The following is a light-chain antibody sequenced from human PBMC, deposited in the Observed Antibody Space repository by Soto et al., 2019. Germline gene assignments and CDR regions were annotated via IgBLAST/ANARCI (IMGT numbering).Light chain of an antibody. V-gene: IGKV3-11*01. CDR3: QQRRLLYS. CDR2: DTS. J-gene: IGKJ2*03. Sequence: EVVLTQSPATLSLSPGERATLSCRASQSVGSYLAWYQQTPGQAPRLLIYDTSNRATGIPARFSGSGSGTDFTLTISRLEPEDSAGYFCQQRRLLYSFGHGTKLEIK. CDR1: QSVGSY.